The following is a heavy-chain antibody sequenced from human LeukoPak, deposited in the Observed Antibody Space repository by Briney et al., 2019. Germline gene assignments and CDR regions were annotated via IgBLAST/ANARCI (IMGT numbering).Heavy chain of an antibody. CDR2: ISGSGAST. CDR3: ASPFWSGYSYGMDV. Sequence: GGSLRLSCLTSGFTLSTNAMSWVRQAPGKGLEWISGISGSGASTYYADSAKGRFTISRDDSRNTLYLQMNSLRAEDTAVYYCASPFWSGYSYGMDVWGQGTTVTVSS. D-gene: IGHD3-3*01. V-gene: IGHV3-23*01. CDR1: GFTLSTNA. J-gene: IGHJ6*02.